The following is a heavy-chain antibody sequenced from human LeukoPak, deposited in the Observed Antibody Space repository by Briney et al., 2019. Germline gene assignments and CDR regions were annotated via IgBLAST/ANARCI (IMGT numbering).Heavy chain of an antibody. D-gene: IGHD5-18*01. V-gene: IGHV3-23*01. CDR2: ISGSGAGT. CDR1: GFTFSSYV. CDR3: APRPPTAMATGVFGY. Sequence: GGSLRLSCAASGFTFSSYVMTWVRQAPGKGLEWVSAISGSGAGTYYADSVKGRFTISRDNSKNTLYLQMNSLRAEDTAVYYCAPRPPTAMATGVFGYWGQGTLVTVSS. J-gene: IGHJ4*02.